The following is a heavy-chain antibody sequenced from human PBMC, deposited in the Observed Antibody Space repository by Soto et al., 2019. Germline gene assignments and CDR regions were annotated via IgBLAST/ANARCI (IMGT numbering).Heavy chain of an antibody. CDR1: GYTFTTYG. CDR3: ARDHLYGGGDCYGYDFHS. V-gene: IGHV1-18*01. CDR2: IGTYNGDT. Sequence: QVQLVQSGGEVKKPGASVKVSCKASGYTFTTYGNSWVRQAPGQGLEWMGWIGTYNGDTNYEQKLHGRVTMTTDTSTGTAYKELRSLRSDDTAVYYCARDHLYGGGDCYGYDFHSWGQVTMVTVSS. D-gene: IGHD2-21*02. J-gene: IGHJ3*02.